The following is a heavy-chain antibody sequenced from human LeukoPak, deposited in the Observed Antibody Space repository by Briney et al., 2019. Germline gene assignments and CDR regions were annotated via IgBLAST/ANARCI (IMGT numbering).Heavy chain of an antibody. D-gene: IGHD4-17*01. V-gene: IGHV3-30-3*01. CDR3: ARNLNSYGDYHFDY. J-gene: IGHJ4*02. CDR1: GFTFSSYA. Sequence: PGRSLRLSCVASGFTFSSYAMHWVRQAPGKGLEWVAVISYDGSNKYYADSVKGRFTISRDNSKNTLYLQMNSLRAEDTAVYYCARNLNSYGDYHFDYWGQGTLVTVSS. CDR2: ISYDGSNK.